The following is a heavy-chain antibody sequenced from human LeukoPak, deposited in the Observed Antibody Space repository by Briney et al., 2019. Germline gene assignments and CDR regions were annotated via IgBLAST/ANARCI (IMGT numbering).Heavy chain of an antibody. D-gene: IGHD2-15*01. CDR1: GGSISTYY. CDR3: ARVACSGGSCYHFDY. CDR2: IYTSGIT. V-gene: IGHV4-4*07. J-gene: IGHJ4*02. Sequence: SETLSLTCTVSGGSISTYYWTWIRQPAGKGLEWIGRIYTSGITDYNPSLKSRVTVSVDTSKNQFSLKLGSVTAADTAVYYCARVACSGGSCYHFDYWGQGTLVTVSS.